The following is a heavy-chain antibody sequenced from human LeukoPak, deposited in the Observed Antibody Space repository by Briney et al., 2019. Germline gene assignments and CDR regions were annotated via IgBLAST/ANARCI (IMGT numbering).Heavy chain of an antibody. Sequence: SETLSLTCTVSGGSISSYYWSWIRQPPGKGLEWIGYIYYSGSTNYNPSLKSRVTISVDTSKNQFSLKLSSVTAADTAVYYCARGSTLSVFDPWGQGTLVTVSS. CDR1: GGSISSYY. CDR3: ARGSTLSVFDP. D-gene: IGHD3-16*02. J-gene: IGHJ5*02. V-gene: IGHV4-59*01. CDR2: IYYSGST.